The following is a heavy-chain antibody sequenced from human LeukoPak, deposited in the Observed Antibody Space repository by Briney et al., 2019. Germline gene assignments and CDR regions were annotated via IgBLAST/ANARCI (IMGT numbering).Heavy chain of an antibody. Sequence: SETLSLTCTLSGGSISSYYWSWIRQPPGKGLEWIGYIYYSGSTNYNPSLKSRVTISVDTSKNQFSLKLSSVTAADTAVYYCARDGTADYDFWSGYYPGFYFDYWGQGTLVTVSS. D-gene: IGHD3-3*01. J-gene: IGHJ4*02. CDR2: IYYSGST. V-gene: IGHV4-59*01. CDR3: ARDGTADYDFWSGYYPGFYFDY. CDR1: GGSISSYY.